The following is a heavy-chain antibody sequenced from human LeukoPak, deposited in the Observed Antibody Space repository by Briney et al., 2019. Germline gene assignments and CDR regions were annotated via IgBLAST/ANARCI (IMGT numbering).Heavy chain of an antibody. Sequence: GGSVRLSCAASVFTFISYGMNWVRHAPGKGREWVSSISSSSSYIYYADSVKGRFTISRDNAKNSLYLQMNSLRAEDTAVYYCARCDVRDELDYWGQGTLVTVSS. J-gene: IGHJ4*02. CDR2: ISSSSSYI. CDR3: ARCDVRDELDY. CDR1: VFTFISYG. V-gene: IGHV3-21*01.